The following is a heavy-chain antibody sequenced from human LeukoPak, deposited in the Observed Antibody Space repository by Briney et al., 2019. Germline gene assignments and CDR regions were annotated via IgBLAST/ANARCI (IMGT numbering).Heavy chain of an antibody. CDR1: GFTFSSYS. Sequence: GGSLRLSCAASGFTFSSYSMNWVRQAPGKGLEWVSVIYSGGSTYYADSVKGRFTISRDNSKNTLYLQMNSLRAEDTAVYYCARDIVGASGTFDYWGQGTLVTVSS. D-gene: IGHD1-26*01. CDR3: ARDIVGASGTFDY. J-gene: IGHJ4*02. CDR2: IYSGGST. V-gene: IGHV3-53*01.